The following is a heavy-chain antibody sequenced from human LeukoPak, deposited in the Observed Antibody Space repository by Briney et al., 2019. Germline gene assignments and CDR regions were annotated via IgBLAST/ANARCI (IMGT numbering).Heavy chain of an antibody. J-gene: IGHJ4*02. CDR1: GFTFGSYA. Sequence: GGSLRLSCAASGFTFGSYAMSWVRQAPGKGLEWVSAISGSGGSTYYADSVKGRFTISRDNSKNTLYLQMNSLRAEDTAVYYCAKDKLPLRLYSSGWYYWGQGSLVTVSS. D-gene: IGHD6-19*01. CDR2: ISGSGGST. CDR3: AKDKLPLRLYSSGWYY. V-gene: IGHV3-23*01.